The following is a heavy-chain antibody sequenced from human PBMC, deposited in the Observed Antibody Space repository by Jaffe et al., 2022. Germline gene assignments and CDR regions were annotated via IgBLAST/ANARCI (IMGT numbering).Heavy chain of an antibody. V-gene: IGHV5-51*03. Sequence: EVQLVQSGAEVKKPGESLKISCKGSGYSFTSYWIGWVRQMPGKGLEWMGIIYPGDSDTRYSPSFQGQVTISADKSISTAYLQWSSLKASDTAMYYCVRLEGITMIVVPYFDYWGQGTLVTVSS. J-gene: IGHJ4*02. D-gene: IGHD3-22*01. CDR1: GYSFTSYW. CDR3: VRLEGITMIVVPYFDY. CDR2: IYPGDSDT.